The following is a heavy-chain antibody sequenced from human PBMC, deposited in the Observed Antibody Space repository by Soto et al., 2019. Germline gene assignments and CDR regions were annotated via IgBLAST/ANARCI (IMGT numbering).Heavy chain of an antibody. Sequence: SVKGSFKASGGTFSSYAISWVRQAPGQGLEWMGGIIPIFGTANYAQKFQGRVTITADESTSTAYMELSSLRSEDTAVYYCARGDYDILTGYLDPWGQGTLVTVYS. CDR1: GGTFSSYA. J-gene: IGHJ5*02. CDR2: IIPIFGTA. D-gene: IGHD3-9*01. V-gene: IGHV1-69*13. CDR3: ARGDYDILTGYLDP.